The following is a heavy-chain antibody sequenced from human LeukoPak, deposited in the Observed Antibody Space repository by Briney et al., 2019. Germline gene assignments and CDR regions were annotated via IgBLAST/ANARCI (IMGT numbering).Heavy chain of an antibody. CDR3: AKEMASRRPFDC. CDR2: IGHGGTT. V-gene: IGHV3-23*01. Sequence: GGSLRLSCAASEFTLSSYGMAWVRQAPGKGPEWVSAIGHGGTTYYTDPVRGRFTISRDNSKNTLYLQMNSLRGEDTAVYYCAKEMASRRPFDCWGQGTLGTVSS. CDR1: EFTLSSYG. D-gene: IGHD5-24*01. J-gene: IGHJ4*02.